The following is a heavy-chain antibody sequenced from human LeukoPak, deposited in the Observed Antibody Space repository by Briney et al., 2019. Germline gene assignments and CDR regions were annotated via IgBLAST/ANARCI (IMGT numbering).Heavy chain of an antibody. CDR2: IWYDGSNK. J-gene: IGHJ4*02. D-gene: IGHD3-22*01. Sequence: GGSLRLSCAASGFTFSSYGMHWVRQAPGKGLEWVAVIWYDGSNKYYADSVKGRFTISRDNSKNTLYLQMNSLRAEDTAVYYCARAEYYYDSSGYYLGGDFVYWGQGTLVTVSS. CDR1: GFTFSSYG. V-gene: IGHV3-33*01. CDR3: ARAEYYYDSSGYYLGGDFVY.